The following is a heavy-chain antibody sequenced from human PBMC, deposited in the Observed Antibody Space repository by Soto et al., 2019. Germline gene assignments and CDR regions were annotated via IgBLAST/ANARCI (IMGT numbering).Heavy chain of an antibody. CDR1: GGTFSSYA. Sequence: SVKVSCKASGGTFSSYAISWVRQAPGQGLEWMGGIIPILGTANYAQKFQGRVTITADESTSTAYMELSSLRSEDTAVYYCARLHGRCSSTSCHGEGFDYWGQGTLVTVSS. D-gene: IGHD2-2*01. J-gene: IGHJ4*02. CDR2: IIPILGTA. CDR3: ARLHGRCSSTSCHGEGFDY. V-gene: IGHV1-69*13.